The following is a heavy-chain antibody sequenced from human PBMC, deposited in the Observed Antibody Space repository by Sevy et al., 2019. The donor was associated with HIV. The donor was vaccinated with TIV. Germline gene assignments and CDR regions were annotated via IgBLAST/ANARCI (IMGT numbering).Heavy chain of an antibody. CDR3: GRGPTLVWEQNTIDY. Sequence: GGSLRLSCAASGFTFSSYWMHWVRQAPGKGLVSVSRIGRDESSTRYADSVKGRVTISRDNAENTVYLQLNSLRAEDTAVYYCGRGPTLVWEQNTIDYWGQGTLVTVSS. J-gene: IGHJ4*02. CDR1: GFTFSSYW. V-gene: IGHV3-74*01. D-gene: IGHD1-26*01. CDR2: IGRDESST.